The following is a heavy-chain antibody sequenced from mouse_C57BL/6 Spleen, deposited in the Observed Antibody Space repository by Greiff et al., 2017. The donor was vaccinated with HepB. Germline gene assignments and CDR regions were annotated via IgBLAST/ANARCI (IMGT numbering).Heavy chain of an antibody. D-gene: IGHD2-4*01. CDR1: GYSITSGYD. V-gene: IGHV3-1*01. Sequence: EVQLQQSGPGMVKPSQSLSLTCTVTGYSITSGYDWHWIRHFPGNKLEWMGYISYSGSTNYNPSLKSRISITHDTSKNHFFLKLNSVTTEDTATYYCARGGYDYDKDFFAYWGQGTLVTVSA. J-gene: IGHJ3*01. CDR2: ISYSGST. CDR3: ARGGYDYDKDFFAY.